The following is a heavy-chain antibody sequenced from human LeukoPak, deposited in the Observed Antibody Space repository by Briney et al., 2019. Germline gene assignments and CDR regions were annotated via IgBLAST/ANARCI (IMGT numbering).Heavy chain of an antibody. CDR3: ARPKCSGGSCYYPVFDY. J-gene: IGHJ4*02. Sequence: VASVEVSCKASGYTFTGHYMHWVRQAPGQGLEWMGWINPNSGGTNYAQKFQGRVTMTRDTSISTAYMELSRLRSDDTAVYYCARPKCSGGSCYYPVFDYWGQGTLVTVSS. D-gene: IGHD2-15*01. CDR2: INPNSGGT. CDR1: GYTFTGHY. V-gene: IGHV1-2*02.